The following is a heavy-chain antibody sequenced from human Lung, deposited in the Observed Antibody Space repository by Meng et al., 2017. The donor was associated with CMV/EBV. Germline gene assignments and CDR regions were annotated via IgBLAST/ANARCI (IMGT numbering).Heavy chain of an antibody. V-gene: IGHV3-23*03. CDR2: IYSGDDST. J-gene: IGHJ6*02. CDR1: GFTFSTFA. D-gene: IGHD1-26*01. Sequence: GXXRLSXAASGFTFSTFAMSWVRQAPGKGLQWVSVIYSGDDSTYYADSVKGRFTISRDNSKNMLYLQMNSLRAEDSAVYFCAKGKWGGYYYYYGMDVWGRGTTVTVSS. CDR3: AKGKWGGYYYYYGMDV.